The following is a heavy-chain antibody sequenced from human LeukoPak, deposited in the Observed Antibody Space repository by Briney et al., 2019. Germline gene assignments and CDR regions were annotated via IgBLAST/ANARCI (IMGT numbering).Heavy chain of an antibody. D-gene: IGHD2-2*01. CDR2: ISSSSSYI. V-gene: IGHV3-21*01. Sequence: GGSLRPSCAASGFTLSTYSMNWVPQAPGKGLEWVSSISSSSSYIYYADSVKGRFTISRDNAKNSLYLQMNSLRAEDTAVYYCARDVGYCSSTSCSLLDYWGQGTLVTVSS. J-gene: IGHJ4*02. CDR1: GFTLSTYS. CDR3: ARDVGYCSSTSCSLLDY.